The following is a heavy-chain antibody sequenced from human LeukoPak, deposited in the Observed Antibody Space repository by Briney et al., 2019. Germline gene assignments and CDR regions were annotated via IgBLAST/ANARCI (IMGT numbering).Heavy chain of an antibody. Sequence: ASVKVSCKASRYIFTRYYMHWVRQAPGQGLEWMVWINPNSGGTNYAQKFQGRVTMTRDTSISTAYMELSRLRSDDTAVYYCARSSRFLVNYGSGSYYPIFDYWGQGTLVTVSP. CDR2: INPNSGGT. V-gene: IGHV1-2*02. D-gene: IGHD3-10*01. J-gene: IGHJ4*02. CDR1: RYIFTRYY. CDR3: ARSSRFLVNYGSGSYYPIFDY.